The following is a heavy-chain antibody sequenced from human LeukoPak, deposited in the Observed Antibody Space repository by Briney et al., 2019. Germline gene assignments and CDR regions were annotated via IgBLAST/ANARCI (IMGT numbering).Heavy chain of an antibody. CDR3: SGSSSGWYPIYHDY. D-gene: IGHD6-19*01. V-gene: IGHV3-23*01. CDR1: GFTFSSYA. Sequence: GGSLRLSCAASGFTFSSYAMSWVRQAPGKGLEWVSAISGSGGSTYYADSVKGRFTISRDNSKNTLYLQMNSLRAEDTAVYYCSGSSSGWYPIYHDYWGQGTLVTVSS. J-gene: IGHJ4*02. CDR2: ISGSGGST.